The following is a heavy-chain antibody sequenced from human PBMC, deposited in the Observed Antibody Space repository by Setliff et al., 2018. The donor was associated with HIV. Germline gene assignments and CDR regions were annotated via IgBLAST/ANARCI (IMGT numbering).Heavy chain of an antibody. Sequence: PSETLSLTCVVYRGSFSDYYWTWIRQPPGKGLEWIGEINHSGSTNYNPSLKSRVTISVDTSKNQFSLKLSSVTAADTAVYYCARRSDFWSEGDAFDIWGQGTMVTVSS. CDR3: ARRSDFWSEGDAFDI. CDR1: RGSFSDYY. V-gene: IGHV4-34*01. J-gene: IGHJ3*02. CDR2: INHSGST. D-gene: IGHD3-3*01.